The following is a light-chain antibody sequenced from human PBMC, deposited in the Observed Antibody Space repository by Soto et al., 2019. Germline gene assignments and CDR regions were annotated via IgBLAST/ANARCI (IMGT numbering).Light chain of an antibody. Sequence: DIQMTQSPSSLSASVGDRVTITCRASQSISTYVNWYQQKPGQAPNLLISAASTLRSWVPSRFSGSGSGTDFTLTINSLQPEDFATYYCQQNYNVPITFGQGTRLDIK. CDR1: QSISTY. V-gene: IGKV1-39*01. J-gene: IGKJ5*01. CDR3: QQNYNVPIT. CDR2: AAS.